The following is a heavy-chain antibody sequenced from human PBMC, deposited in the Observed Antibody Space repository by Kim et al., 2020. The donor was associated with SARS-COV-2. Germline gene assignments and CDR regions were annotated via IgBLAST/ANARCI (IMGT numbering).Heavy chain of an antibody. V-gene: IGHV3-30*04. J-gene: IGHJ6*02. D-gene: IGHD3-9*01. CDR2: ISYDGSNK. CDR3: ARDREYYDILTGYLRGGGIYYYYGMDV. CDR1: GFTFSSYA. Sequence: GGSLRLSCAASGFTFSSYAMHWVRQAPGKGLEWVAVISYDGSNKYCADSVKGRFTISRDNSKNTLYLQMNSLRAEDTAVYYCARDREYYDILTGYLRGGGIYYYYGMDVWGQGTTVTVSS.